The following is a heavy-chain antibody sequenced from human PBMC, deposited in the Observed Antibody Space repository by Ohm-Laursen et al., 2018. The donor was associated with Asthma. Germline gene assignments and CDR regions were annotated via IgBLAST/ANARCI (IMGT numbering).Heavy chain of an antibody. D-gene: IGHD2-2*01. Sequence: SDTLSLTCTVSGGSISSSSYYWGWIRQPPGKGLEWIGSIYYSGSTYYNPSLKSRVTISVDTSKNQFSLKLSSVTAADTAVYYCARRRYCSSTSCNWFDPWGQGTLVTVSS. V-gene: IGHV4-39*01. CDR1: GGSISSSSYY. CDR2: IYYSGST. CDR3: ARRRYCSSTSCNWFDP. J-gene: IGHJ5*02.